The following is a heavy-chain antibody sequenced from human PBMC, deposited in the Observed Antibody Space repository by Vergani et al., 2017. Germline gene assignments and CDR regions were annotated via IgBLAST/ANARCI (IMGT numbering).Heavy chain of an antibody. CDR2: INHSGST. D-gene: IGHD4-17*01. Sequence: QVQLQQWGAGLLKPSETLSLTCAVYGGSFSGYYWSWIRQPPGKGLEWIGEINHSGSTNYNPSLKSRVTISVDTSKNQFSLKLSSMTAADTAVYYCARHKRHTVKGMDVWGQGTTVTVSS. CDR1: GGSFSGYY. J-gene: IGHJ6*02. V-gene: IGHV4-34*01. CDR3: ARHKRHTVKGMDV.